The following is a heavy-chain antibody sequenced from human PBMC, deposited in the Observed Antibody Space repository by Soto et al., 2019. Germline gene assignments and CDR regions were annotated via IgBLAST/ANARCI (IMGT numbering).Heavy chain of an antibody. CDR2: IIPILGIA. CDR1: GGTFSSYT. Sequence: GSSVKLSCKASGGTFSSYTISWVRPAPGQGLEWMGRIIPILGIANYAQKFQGRVTITADKSTSTAYMELSSLRSEDTAVYYCARARYIWNDGDAFDIWGQRTMVTV. J-gene: IGHJ3*02. D-gene: IGHD1-1*01. V-gene: IGHV1-69*02. CDR3: ARARYIWNDGDAFDI.